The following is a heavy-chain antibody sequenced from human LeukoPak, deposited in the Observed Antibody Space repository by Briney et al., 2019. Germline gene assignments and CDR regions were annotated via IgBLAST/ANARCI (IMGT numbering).Heavy chain of an antibody. Sequence: GASVKVSCKASSYTFTSYGISWVRQAPGQGLEWMGWISACNGNTNYAQKLQGRVTMTTDTSTSTAYMELRSLRSDDTAVYYCARDNLSELVAATVWFDPWGQGTLVTVSS. J-gene: IGHJ5*02. V-gene: IGHV1-18*01. CDR1: SYTFTSYG. CDR3: ARDNLSELVAATVWFDP. CDR2: ISACNGNT. D-gene: IGHD2-15*01.